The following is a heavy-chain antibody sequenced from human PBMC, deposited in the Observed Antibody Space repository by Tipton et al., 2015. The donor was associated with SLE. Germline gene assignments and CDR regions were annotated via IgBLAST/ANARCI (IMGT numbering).Heavy chain of an antibody. CDR3: ARRRTTIFGATNYGDF. CDR2: IHYTGST. D-gene: IGHD3-3*01. V-gene: IGHV4-59*11. J-gene: IGHJ4*02. CDR1: GGSINSHY. Sequence: TLSLTCTVSGGSINSHYWSWIRQPPGKELEWIGYIHYTGSTNYNPSLKSRVTISVDTSKNQFSLKLSSVTAADTAVYYCARRRTTIFGATNYGDFWGQGTLVTVSS.